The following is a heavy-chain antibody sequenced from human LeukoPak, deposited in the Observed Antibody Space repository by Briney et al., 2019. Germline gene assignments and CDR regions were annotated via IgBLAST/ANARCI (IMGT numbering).Heavy chain of an antibody. CDR2: IISILGIA. V-gene: IGHV1-69*04. Sequence: SVKVSCKVSGGTFSSYTISWVRQAPGQGLEWMGRIISILGIANYAQKFQGRVTITADKSTTTAYMELSSLRSEDTAVYYCARETTDRWFDPWGQGTLVTVSS. CDR3: ARETTDRWFDP. CDR1: GGTFSSYT. D-gene: IGHD1-1*01. J-gene: IGHJ5*02.